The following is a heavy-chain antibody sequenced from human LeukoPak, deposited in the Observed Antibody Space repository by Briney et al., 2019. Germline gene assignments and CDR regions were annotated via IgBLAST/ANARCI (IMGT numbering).Heavy chain of an antibody. D-gene: IGHD3-16*01. V-gene: IGHV4-59*01. CDR3: AKFGVYYDMDV. Sequence: SETLSLTCTVSGGSISGYYWTWIRQPPGKGLEWIGQIHSNGKADYNPSLRSRITISVDTSKNQMSLKLSSVTAADTAVYYCAKFGVYYDMDVWGQGTTVTVSS. CDR2: IHSNGKA. CDR1: GGSISGYY. J-gene: IGHJ6*02.